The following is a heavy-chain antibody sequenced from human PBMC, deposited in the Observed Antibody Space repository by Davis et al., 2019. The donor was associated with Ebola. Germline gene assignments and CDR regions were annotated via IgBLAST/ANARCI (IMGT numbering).Heavy chain of an antibody. J-gene: IGHJ4*02. CDR2: ISYDGSNK. CDR1: GFTFSSYG. D-gene: IGHD3-10*01. V-gene: IGHV3-30*03. Sequence: GESLKTSCAASGFTFSSYGMHWVRQAPGKGLEWVAVISYDGSNKYYADSVKGRFTISRDNSKNTLYLQMNSLRAEDTAVYYCARDPARGYFDYWGQGTLVTVSS. CDR3: ARDPARGYFDY.